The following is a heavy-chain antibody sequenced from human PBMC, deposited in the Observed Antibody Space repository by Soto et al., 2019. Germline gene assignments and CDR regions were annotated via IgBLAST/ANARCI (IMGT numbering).Heavy chain of an antibody. J-gene: IGHJ5*02. CDR2: IYYSGST. CDR3: ARELNYDYIWGSSRINWFDP. Sequence: SETLSLTCTVSGGSTSSGGYYWSWIRQHPGKGLEWIGYIYYSGSTYYNPSLKSRVTISVDTSKNQFSLKLSSVTAADTAVYYCARELNYDYIWGSSRINWFDPWGQGTLVTVSS. D-gene: IGHD3-16*01. CDR1: GGSTSSGGYY. V-gene: IGHV4-31*03.